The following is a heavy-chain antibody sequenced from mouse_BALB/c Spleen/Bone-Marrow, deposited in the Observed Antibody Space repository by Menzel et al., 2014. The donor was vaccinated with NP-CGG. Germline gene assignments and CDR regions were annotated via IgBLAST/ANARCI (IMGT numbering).Heavy chain of an antibody. D-gene: IGHD2-1*01. CDR1: GYALTNYL. V-gene: IGHV1-54*01. Sequence: QVQLQRSGAELVRPGTSVKVSCKASGYALTNYLIEWVKQRPGQGLEWIGVINPGSGGTNYNEKLKGKATLTADESSSTAYMQLSSLTSDDSAVYFCAREKGKDAMDYWGQGTSVTVSS. CDR2: INPGSGGT. CDR3: AREKGKDAMDY. J-gene: IGHJ4*01.